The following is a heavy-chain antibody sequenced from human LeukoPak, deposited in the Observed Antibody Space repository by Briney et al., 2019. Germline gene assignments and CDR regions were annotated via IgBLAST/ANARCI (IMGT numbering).Heavy chain of an antibody. D-gene: IGHD1-1*01. CDR3: ARDWSTGTSSYNWFAS. J-gene: IGHJ5*01. CDR2: IYGSGST. CDR1: GASISSDY. Sequence: PSETLSLTCSVSGASISSDYWRWLRQPAGKGLEWIGRIYGSGSTSYNPPLKSRVTMSVDTSKNQFSLKLSSVTAADTALYYCARDWSTGTSSYNWFASWGQGTLVIVSS. V-gene: IGHV4-4*07.